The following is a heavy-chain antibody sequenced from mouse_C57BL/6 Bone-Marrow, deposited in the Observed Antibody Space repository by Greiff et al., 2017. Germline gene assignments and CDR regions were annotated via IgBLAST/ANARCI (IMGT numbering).Heavy chain of an antibody. CDR2: IYPGSGST. D-gene: IGHD1-1*01. J-gene: IGHJ4*01. CDR3: ATDYYCSGLYFAMDY. CDR1: GYTFTSYW. V-gene: IGHV1-55*01. Sequence: VQLQQPGAELVKPGASVKMSCKASGYTFTSYWITWVKQRPGQGLELIGDIYPGSGSTNYNEQFKSKATLTVDTSSSTDYMQLSSLTSEDSAVYYCATDYYCSGLYFAMDYWGQGTSVTVSS.